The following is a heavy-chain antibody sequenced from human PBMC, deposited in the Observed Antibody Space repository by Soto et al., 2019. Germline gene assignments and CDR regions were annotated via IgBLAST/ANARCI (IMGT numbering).Heavy chain of an antibody. V-gene: IGHV3-23*01. CDR3: AKAKRGILPTTTGGLDY. CDR2: ISPTGGST. D-gene: IGHD4-4*01. Sequence: EVQLLESGGNLVQPGGSLRLSCAGSGFPFSTYAVSWVRQTPGKGLEWVSAISPTGGSTYYAASVRGRFTISRDNSKNTVFLQMSGLRAEDTAIYYCAKAKRGILPTTTGGLDYWRQGTVLSVSS. J-gene: IGHJ4*02. CDR1: GFPFSTYA.